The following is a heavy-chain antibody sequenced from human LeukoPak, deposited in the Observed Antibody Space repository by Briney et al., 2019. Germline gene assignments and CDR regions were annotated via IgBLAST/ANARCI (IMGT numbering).Heavy chain of an antibody. Sequence: PGGSLRLSCAASGFTFSSYSMNWVRQAPGKGLEWVSSISSSSSYIYYADSVKGRFTISRDNAKNTLYLQMNSLRAEDTAVYYCARDGYRYYDSSGYYYFDYWGQGTLVTVSS. D-gene: IGHD3-22*01. CDR3: ARDGYRYYDSSGYYYFDY. CDR2: ISSSSSYI. CDR1: GFTFSSYS. V-gene: IGHV3-21*01. J-gene: IGHJ4*02.